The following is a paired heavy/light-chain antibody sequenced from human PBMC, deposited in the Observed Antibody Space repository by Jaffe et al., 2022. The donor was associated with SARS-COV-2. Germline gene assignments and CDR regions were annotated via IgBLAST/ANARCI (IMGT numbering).Heavy chain of an antibody. D-gene: IGHD5-12*01. CDR2: IRSKAYGGTT. CDR1: GFTFGDYG. J-gene: IGHJ5*02. Sequence: EVQLVESGGGLVQPGRSLRVSCTASGFTFGDYGMSWFRQAPGKGLEWVGFIRSKAYGGTTEYAASVKGRFSLSRDDSKSIAYLQMNSLKTEDTAVYYCSRDSFTSGSTFDPWGQGTLVTVSS. V-gene: IGHV3-49*03. CDR3: SRDSFTSGSTFDP.
Light chain of an antibody. J-gene: IGKJ1*01. CDR2: AAS. CDR3: QQSYNTPT. V-gene: IGKV1-39*01. Sequence: DIQMTQSPSSLSASVGDRVTITCRASQSISSYLNWYQQKPGKAPKLLIYAASSLQSGVPSRFSGSGSGADFTLTISSLQPEDFATYYCQQSYNTPTFGQGTKVEIK. CDR1: QSISSY.